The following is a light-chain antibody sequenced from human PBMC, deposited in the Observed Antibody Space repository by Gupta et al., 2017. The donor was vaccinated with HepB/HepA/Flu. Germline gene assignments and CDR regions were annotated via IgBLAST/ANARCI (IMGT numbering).Light chain of an antibody. V-gene: IGKV3-11*01. J-gene: IGKJ2*04. CDR1: RSVSIC. CDR3: QRRSNWPRS. Sequence: IVLTQSPATLSLSPGERASLSCRASRSVSICLAWYLQKPGQPPRLLIYDASNRATGIPARFSGGGSGTDFTLTISGLEPEDFAVYYCQRRSNWPRSFGQWTNLEIK. CDR2: DAS.